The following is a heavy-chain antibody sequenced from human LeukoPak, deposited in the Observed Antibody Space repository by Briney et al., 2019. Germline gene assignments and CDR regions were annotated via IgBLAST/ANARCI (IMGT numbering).Heavy chain of an antibody. J-gene: IGHJ4*02. CDR1: GGSISSYY. D-gene: IGHD5-18*01. CDR3: ARDLHVDTAMVEDY. V-gene: IGHV4-38-2*02. Sequence: SETLSLTCTVSGGSISSYYWSWIRQPPGKGLEWIGSIYHSGSTYYNPSLKSRVTISVDTSKNQFSLKLSSVTAADTAVYYCARDLHVDTAMVEDYWGQGTLVTVSS. CDR2: IYHSGST.